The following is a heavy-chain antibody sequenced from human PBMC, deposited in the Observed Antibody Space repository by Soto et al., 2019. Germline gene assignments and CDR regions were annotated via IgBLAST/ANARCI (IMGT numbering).Heavy chain of an antibody. D-gene: IGHD6-19*01. CDR1: GYSFTNYW. Sequence: EVQLVQSGAEVKKPGGSLKISCKASGYSFTNYWIGWLRQMPGKGLEWMGSINPADSDTRYIPFLQGQVTISADKSIGTAYPQWNSVKPSDTAMSAWATQARAGICLPLGVFDYWGQGALVTVSS. J-gene: IGHJ4*02. V-gene: IGHV5-51*01. CDR3: ATQARAGICLPLGVFDY. CDR2: INPADSDT.